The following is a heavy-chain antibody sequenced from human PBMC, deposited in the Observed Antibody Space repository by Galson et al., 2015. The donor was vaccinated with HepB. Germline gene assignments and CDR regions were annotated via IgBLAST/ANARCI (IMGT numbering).Heavy chain of an antibody. V-gene: IGHV3-7*03. CDR2: IKQDGSEK. D-gene: IGHD3-10*01. CDR1: GFTFSSYW. CDR3: ARYGSGRYYPRYYFDY. Sequence: SLRLSCAASGFTFSSYWMSWVRQAPGKGLEWVANIKQDGSEKYYVDSVKGRFTISRDNAKNSLYLQMNSLRAEDTAVYYCARYGSGRYYPRYYFDYWGQGTLVTVSS. J-gene: IGHJ4*02.